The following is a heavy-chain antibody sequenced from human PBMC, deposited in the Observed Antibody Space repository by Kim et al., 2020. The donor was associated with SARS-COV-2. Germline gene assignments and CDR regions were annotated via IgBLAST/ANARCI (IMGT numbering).Heavy chain of an antibody. Sequence: SPSFQGHVTISADKSISTAYLQWSSLKASDTAMYYCARHNYYGYHWYFDLWGRGTLVTVSS. J-gene: IGHJ2*01. D-gene: IGHD3-10*01. CDR3: ARHNYYGYHWYFDL. V-gene: IGHV5-10-1*01.